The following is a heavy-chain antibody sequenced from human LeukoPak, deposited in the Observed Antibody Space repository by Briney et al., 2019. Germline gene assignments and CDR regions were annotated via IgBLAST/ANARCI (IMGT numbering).Heavy chain of an antibody. V-gene: IGHV6-1*01. Sequence: SQTLSLTCAISGDSVSSNSAAWNWIRQSPSRGLEWLGRTYYRSKWYNDYAVPVKSRITINPDTSKNQFSLQLNSVTPEGTAVYYCARDSRITILGDYYYGMDVWGQGTTVTVSS. CDR1: GDSVSSNSAA. CDR2: TYYRSKWYN. CDR3: ARDSRITILGDYYYGMDV. D-gene: IGHD3-3*01. J-gene: IGHJ6*02.